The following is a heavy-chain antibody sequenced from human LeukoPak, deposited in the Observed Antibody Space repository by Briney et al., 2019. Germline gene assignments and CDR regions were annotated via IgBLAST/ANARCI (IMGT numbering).Heavy chain of an antibody. CDR2: MYSGGSK. J-gene: IGHJ4*02. CDR3: ANSGSTSFY. CDR1: GFTFSSYS. D-gene: IGHD2-2*01. V-gene: IGHV3-66*01. Sequence: GGSLRLSCAASGFTFSSYSMNWVRQAPGKGLEWVSVMYSGGSKYYADSVKGRFTISRDNSKNTVYLQMNSLRAEDTAVYYCANSGSTSFYWGQGTLVTVSS.